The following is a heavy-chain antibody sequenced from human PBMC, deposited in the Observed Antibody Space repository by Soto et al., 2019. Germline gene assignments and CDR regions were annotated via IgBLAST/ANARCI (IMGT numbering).Heavy chain of an antibody. CDR2: ISGSGGST. Sequence: EVQLLESGGGLVQPGRSLRLSCAASGFTFGSYAMSWVRQAPGKGLEWVSAISGSGGSTYYADSVKGRFTISRDNSNNTLSLQMNSLRAEDTAVYYCTKDLGAVAGPEDYWGQGPLVPVSS. D-gene: IGHD6-19*01. CDR3: TKDLGAVAGPEDY. CDR1: GFTFGSYA. V-gene: IGHV3-23*01. J-gene: IGHJ4*02.